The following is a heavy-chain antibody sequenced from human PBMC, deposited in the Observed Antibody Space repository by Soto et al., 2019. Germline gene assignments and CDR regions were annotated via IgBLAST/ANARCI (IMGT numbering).Heavy chain of an antibody. CDR2: IYHSGST. CDR3: ARDVPALSHNVDTFYYYYGMDV. V-gene: IGHV4-38-2*02. CDR1: GYSISSGYY. D-gene: IGHD5-18*01. J-gene: IGHJ6*02. Sequence: SETLSLTCAVSGYSISSGYYWGWIRQPPGKGLEWIGSIYHSGSTYYNPSLKSRVTISVATSKNQLSLKLSSVTAADTAVYYCARDVPALSHNVDTFYYYYGMDVWGQGATVTVSS.